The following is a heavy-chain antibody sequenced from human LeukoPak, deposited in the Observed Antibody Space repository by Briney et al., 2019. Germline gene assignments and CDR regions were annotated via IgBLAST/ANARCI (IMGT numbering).Heavy chain of an antibody. V-gene: IGHV4-4*07. CDR3: ARDLFSSDSSGYYPLAFDY. Sequence: ASETLSLTCTVSGGSISSYYWSWIRQPAGKGLEWIGCIYTSGSTNYNPSLKSRVTMSVDTSKNQFSLKLSSVTAADTAVYYCARDLFSSDSSGYYPLAFDYWGQGTLVTVSS. CDR1: GGSISSYY. J-gene: IGHJ4*02. D-gene: IGHD3-22*01. CDR2: IYTSGST.